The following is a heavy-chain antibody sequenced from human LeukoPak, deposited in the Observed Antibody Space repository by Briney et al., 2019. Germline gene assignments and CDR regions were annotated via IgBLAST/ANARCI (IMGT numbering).Heavy chain of an antibody. CDR2: ISTSGSNI. D-gene: IGHD2-15*01. Sequence: GGSLRLSCAASGFTFSDYYMSWIRQAPGKGLEWVSYISTSGSNIYYADSVRGRFTISRVDAKNSLYLQMNSLRAEDTAVYYCAGSGGSSCFLGCGFDYWGQGTLVTVSS. CDR3: AGSGGSSCFLGCGFDY. CDR1: GFTFSDYY. V-gene: IGHV3-11*04. J-gene: IGHJ4*02.